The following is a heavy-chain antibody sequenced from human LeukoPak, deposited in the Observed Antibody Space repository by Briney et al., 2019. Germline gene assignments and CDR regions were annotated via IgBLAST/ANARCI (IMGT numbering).Heavy chain of an antibody. J-gene: IGHJ4*02. CDR3: ARDRIQLWPSPDY. CDR1: GFTFSDYY. V-gene: IGHV3-11*04. D-gene: IGHD5-18*01. CDR2: ITRSGNNI. Sequence: GGSLRLSCAASGFTFSDYYMSWIRQAPGKGLEWVSYITRSGNNIYYADSVKGRFTISRDNAKNSLYLQMNSLRAEDTAVYYCARDRIQLWPSPDYWGQGTLVTVSS.